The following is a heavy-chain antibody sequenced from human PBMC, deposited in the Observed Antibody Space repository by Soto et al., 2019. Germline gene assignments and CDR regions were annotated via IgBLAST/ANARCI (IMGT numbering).Heavy chain of an antibody. J-gene: IGHJ4*02. CDR2: INPSGGST. Sequence: GASVKVSCKASGYTFTSYYMHWVRQAPGQGLEWMGIINPSGGSTSYAQKFQGRFTISRDNAKKVLFLQMNSLRAEDTAVYYCARDPQRRDGYNFDSWGRGTLVTVSS. D-gene: IGHD5-12*01. V-gene: IGHV1-46*01. CDR1: GYTFTSYY. CDR3: ARDPQRRDGYNFDS.